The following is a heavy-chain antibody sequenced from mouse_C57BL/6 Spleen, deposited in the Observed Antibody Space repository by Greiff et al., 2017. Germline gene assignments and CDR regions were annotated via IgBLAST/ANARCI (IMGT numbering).Heavy chain of an antibody. CDR1: GFSLTSYA. V-gene: IGHV2-9-1*01. CDR2: IWTGGGT. CDR3: ARKGSYMGTTSLYYYAMEY. Sequence: QVQLKESGPGLVAPSQSLSITCTVSGFSLTSYAISWVRQPPGKGLEWLGVIWTGGGTNYNSDLKYRLSNSKDNSKSQVFLKMNSLQTDDTARYYCARKGSYMGTTSLYYYAMEYWGQGTSVTVAS. D-gene: IGHD2-1*01. J-gene: IGHJ4*01.